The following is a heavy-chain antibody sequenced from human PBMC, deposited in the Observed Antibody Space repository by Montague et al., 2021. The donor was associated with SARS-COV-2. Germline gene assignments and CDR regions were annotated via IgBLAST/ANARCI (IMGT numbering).Heavy chain of an antibody. V-gene: IGHV6-1*01. D-gene: IGHD1-1*01. CDR1: GDSVSSNSAV. Sequence: CAISGDSVSSNSAVWNWIRQSPSEGLEWLGRTYYRSKWYTDYAPSVKTRITITPDTSNNQFSLHLNSVTPGDTAVYYCAREGTVPGPRGIYFDDWGQGTLVTVSS. J-gene: IGHJ4*02. CDR3: AREGTVPGPRGIYFDD. CDR2: TYYRSKWYT.